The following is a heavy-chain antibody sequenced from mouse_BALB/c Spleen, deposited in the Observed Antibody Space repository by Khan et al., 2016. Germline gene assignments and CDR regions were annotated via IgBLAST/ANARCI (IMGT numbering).Heavy chain of an antibody. CDR2: INYSGST. Sequence: EVQLQESGPSLVKPSKTLSLTCSVTGDSITSGYWNWIRKFPGNKLEYMGYINYSGSTYYNPSLKSRISITRDTSKNQYYLQLNSVTSEDTAIYYCVSYLQNHFDYWGHGTTLTVSS. V-gene: IGHV3-8*02. D-gene: IGHD2-1*01. CDR3: VSYLQNHFDY. CDR1: GDSITSGY. J-gene: IGHJ2*01.